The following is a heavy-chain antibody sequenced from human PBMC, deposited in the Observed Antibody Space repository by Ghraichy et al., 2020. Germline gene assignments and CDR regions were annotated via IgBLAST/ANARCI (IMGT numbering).Heavy chain of an antibody. CDR3: ARNRVNVHNLRFFDY. CDR1: GFTFSSYS. Sequence: GESLNISCAASGFTFSSYSMTWVRQAPGKGFEWVANIKKDGSEDYYVDSVKGRFSISRDNAKNSLFLEMNSLRGEDTAVYYCARNRVNVHNLRFFDYWGKGTLVTVAS. V-gene: IGHV3-7*03. CDR2: IKKDGSED. D-gene: IGHD2/OR15-2a*01. J-gene: IGHJ4*02.